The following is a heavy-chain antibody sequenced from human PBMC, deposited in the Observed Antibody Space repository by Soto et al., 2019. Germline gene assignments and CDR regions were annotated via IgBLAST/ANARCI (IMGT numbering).Heavy chain of an antibody. CDR2: ISYDGSYK. D-gene: IGHD5-12*01. J-gene: IGHJ4*02. CDR3: AKSAPGQGEYSYEFDY. Sequence: QVQLVESGGGVAQPGRSLRLSCAASGFTFSSYGMHWVRQAPGKGLEWVALISYDGSYKYYVDSVKGRFTISRDNSKNTLYLQMNSLRAEDTAVYYCAKSAPGQGEYSYEFDYWGQGTLVTVSS. V-gene: IGHV3-30*18. CDR1: GFTFSSYG.